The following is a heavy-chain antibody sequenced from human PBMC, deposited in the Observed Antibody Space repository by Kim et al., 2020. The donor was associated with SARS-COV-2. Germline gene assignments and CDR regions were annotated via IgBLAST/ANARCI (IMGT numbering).Heavy chain of an antibody. D-gene: IGHD2-2*01. CDR1: GGTFSSYA. Sequence: SVKVSCKASGGTFSSYAISWVRQAPGQGLEWMGRIIPILGIANYAQKFQGRVTITADKSTSTAYMELSSLRSEDTAVYYCAREGYCSSTSCYTNWFDPWGQGTLVTVSS. CDR3: AREGYCSSTSCYTNWFDP. J-gene: IGHJ5*02. CDR2: IIPILGIA. V-gene: IGHV1-69*04.